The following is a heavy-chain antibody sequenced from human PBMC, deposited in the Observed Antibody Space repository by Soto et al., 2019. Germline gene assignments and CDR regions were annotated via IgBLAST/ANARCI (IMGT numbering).Heavy chain of an antibody. CDR1: GYTFSSYA. CDR2: INAVNGNT. Sequence: RASVKVSCKASGYTFSSYAMHWVRQAPGQRLEWMGWINAVNGNTQYSQKFQGRVTITRDTSASTVYMELSSLTSEDTAVYYCAREDSSSGNWFGPWGQGTLVTVSS. D-gene: IGHD6-13*01. CDR3: AREDSSSGNWFGP. V-gene: IGHV1-3*01. J-gene: IGHJ5*02.